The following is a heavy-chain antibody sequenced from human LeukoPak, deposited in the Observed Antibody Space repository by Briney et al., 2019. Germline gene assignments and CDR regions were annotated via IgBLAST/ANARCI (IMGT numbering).Heavy chain of an antibody. CDR1: GGSISSYY. Sequence: SSETLSLTCTVSGGSISSYYWSWIRQPPGKGLEWIGYIYYSGSTNYNPSLKSRVTISVDTSKNQFSLKLSSVTAADTAVYYCAREGGGDYDFWSGYYTNWFDPWGQGTLVTVSS. CDR3: AREGGGDYDFWSGYYTNWFDP. D-gene: IGHD3-3*01. V-gene: IGHV4-59*01. J-gene: IGHJ5*02. CDR2: IYYSGST.